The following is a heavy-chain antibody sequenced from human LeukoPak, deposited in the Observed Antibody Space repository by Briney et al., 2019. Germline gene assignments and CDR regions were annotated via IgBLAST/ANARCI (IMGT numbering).Heavy chain of an antibody. Sequence: GGSLRLSRAASGFAFTNYAMTWVRQAPGKGLEWVSLVTTSGTITYYADSVRGRFTVSRDNSMNTLYLQMTSLRAGDTAVYYCAKNRGATMIGGGLDYWGQGTLVTVSS. CDR1: GFAFTNYA. V-gene: IGHV3-23*01. D-gene: IGHD3-10*02. J-gene: IGHJ4*02. CDR3: AKNRGATMIGGGLDY. CDR2: VTTSGTIT.